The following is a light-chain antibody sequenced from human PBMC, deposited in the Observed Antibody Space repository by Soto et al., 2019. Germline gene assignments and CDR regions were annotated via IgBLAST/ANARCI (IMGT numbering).Light chain of an antibody. CDR1: QSVNSN. CDR2: GAS. J-gene: IGKJ2*01. V-gene: IGKV3-15*01. Sequence: IVMTQSPATLSVSPGERATLSCRASQSVNSNLAWYQQKPGQAPRLLIYGASTRATGIPGRFSGSGSGTEFTVTISSLQSEDFAVYYCQQYDNWPYTFGQGTKLEIK. CDR3: QQYDNWPYT.